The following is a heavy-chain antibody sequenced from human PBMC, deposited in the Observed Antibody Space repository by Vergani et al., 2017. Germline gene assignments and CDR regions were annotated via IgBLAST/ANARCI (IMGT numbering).Heavy chain of an antibody. CDR3: VRVPIYCRGGTCYPGYFQH. Sequence: QVQLVQSGAEVKKPGSSVKVSCKASGGTFSSYAISWVRQAPGQGLEWMGGIIPIFGTANYAQKLQSRVTITAEESTRTAYMELSSLRSEDTAVYYCVRVPIYCRGGTCYPGYFQHWGQVTLVTVPS. CDR2: IIPIFGTA. D-gene: IGHD2-15*01. J-gene: IGHJ1*01. V-gene: IGHV1-69*01. CDR1: GGTFSSYA.